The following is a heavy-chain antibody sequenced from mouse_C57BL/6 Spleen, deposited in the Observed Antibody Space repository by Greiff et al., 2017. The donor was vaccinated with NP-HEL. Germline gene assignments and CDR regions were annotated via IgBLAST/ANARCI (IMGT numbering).Heavy chain of an antibody. CDR3: ASHYYGSSRGFAY. CDR1: GYTFTSYW. V-gene: IGHV1-64*01. CDR2: IHPNSGST. J-gene: IGHJ3*01. Sequence: QVQLQQPGAELVKPGASVKLSCKASGYTFTSYWMHWVKQRPGQGLEWIGMIHPNSGSTNYNEKFKSKATLTVDKSSSTAYMQLSSLTSEDSAVYYCASHYYGSSRGFAYWGPGTLVTVSA. D-gene: IGHD1-1*01.